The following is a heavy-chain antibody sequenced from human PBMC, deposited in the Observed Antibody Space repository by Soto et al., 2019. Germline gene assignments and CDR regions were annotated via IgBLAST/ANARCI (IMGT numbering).Heavy chain of an antibody. CDR1: GDSVSSPYY. CDR2: VFHTGTT. V-gene: IGHV4-4*02. D-gene: IGHD6-19*01. CDR3: ARSAGWYAIRA. Sequence: QVQLQESGPGLVKPSGTLSLTCAVSGDSVSSPYYWCWVRQSPGKGLEWIGEVFHTGTTSYNPSRRSRVTISMDKSINQFSLDLSSVTAADTAVYYCARSAGWYAIRAWGPGTLVIVSS. J-gene: IGHJ5*02.